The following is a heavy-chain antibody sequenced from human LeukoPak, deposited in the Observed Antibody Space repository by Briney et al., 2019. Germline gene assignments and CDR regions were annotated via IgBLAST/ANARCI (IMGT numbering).Heavy chain of an antibody. Sequence: GGSLRLSCAASGFIFSSYAMHWVRQAPVSGLEWVAVISYDGSNKYYADSVKGRFTISRDNSKNTLYLQMNSLRAEDTAVYYCARDHSGGGDDFWGQGTLVTVSS. J-gene: IGHJ4*02. CDR1: GFIFSSYA. V-gene: IGHV3-30*04. CDR3: ARDHSGGGDDF. CDR2: ISYDGSNK. D-gene: IGHD2-15*01.